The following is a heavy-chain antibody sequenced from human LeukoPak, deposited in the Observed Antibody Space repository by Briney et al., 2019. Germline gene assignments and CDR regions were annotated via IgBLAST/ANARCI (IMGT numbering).Heavy chain of an antibody. V-gene: IGHV4-39*01. J-gene: IGHJ4*02. CDR2: IYYSGIT. D-gene: IGHD3/OR15-3a*01. CDR3: ARSDYYDFRQIDY. Sequence: SATLSLTCTVSGDSISTSSYYWGWVRQPPGRGLEWLGSIYYSGITHYNPSLKSRLTIYVDTSRNQFSLHLFSVTAADTAVFYCARSDYYDFRQIDYWGQGTLVTAS. CDR1: GDSISTSSYY.